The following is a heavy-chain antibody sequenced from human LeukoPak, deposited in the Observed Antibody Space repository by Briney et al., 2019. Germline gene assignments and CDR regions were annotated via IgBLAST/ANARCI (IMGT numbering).Heavy chain of an antibody. CDR2: ISVYNDNT. CDR1: GYTFTSYG. Sequence: GASVKVSCKASGYTFTSYGISWVRQAPGQGLEWMGWISVYNDNTNYAQKLQGRVTMTTDTSTSTAYMELRSLRSDDTAVYYCARDIKRSRARWENLGFDPWGQGTLVTVSS. D-gene: IGHD1-14*01. J-gene: IGHJ5*02. CDR3: ARDIKRSRARWENLGFDP. V-gene: IGHV1-18*01.